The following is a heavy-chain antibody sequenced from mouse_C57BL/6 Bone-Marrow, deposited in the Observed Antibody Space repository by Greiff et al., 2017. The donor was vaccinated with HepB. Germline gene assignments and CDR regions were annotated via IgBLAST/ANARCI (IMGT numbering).Heavy chain of an antibody. CDR3: ASGRLRRGAWFAY. CDR1: GYTFTSYW. V-gene: IGHV1-55*01. CDR2: IYPGSGST. D-gene: IGHD2-4*01. Sequence: QVQLQQPGAELVKPGASVKMSCKASGYTFTSYWITWVKQRPGQGLEWIGDIYPGSGSTNYNETFKSMATLTGHTSSSTAYMQLSSLTSEDSAVYYCASGRLRRGAWFAYWGQGTLVTVSA. J-gene: IGHJ3*01.